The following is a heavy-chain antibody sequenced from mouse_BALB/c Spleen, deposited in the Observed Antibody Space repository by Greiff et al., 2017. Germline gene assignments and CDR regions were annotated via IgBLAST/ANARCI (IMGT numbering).Heavy chain of an antibody. J-gene: IGHJ4*01. CDR3: ARWNYDYDYYAMDY. V-gene: IGHV1-31*01. CDR1: GYSFTGYY. CDR2: INPYNGAT. D-gene: IGHD2-4*01. Sequence: EVQLQQSGPELVKPGASVKISCKASGYSFTGYYMHWVKQSHVKSLEWIGRINPYNGATSYNQNFKDKASLTVDKSSSTAYMELHSLTSEDSAVYYCARWNYDYDYYAMDYWGQGTSVTVSS.